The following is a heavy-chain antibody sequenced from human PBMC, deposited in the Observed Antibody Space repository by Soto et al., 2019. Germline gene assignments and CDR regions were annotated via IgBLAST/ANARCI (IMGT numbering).Heavy chain of an antibody. V-gene: IGHV4-31*03. CDR1: GGSISSCGYY. Sequence: QVQLQESGPGLLKPSQTLSLTCTVSGGSISSCGYYWSWIRQHPGKGLEWIGYIYYSGSTYYNPALKSRVTITVTTSKNKFSLKLSSVTAADTAVYYCARSPEATVTAFDYWGQGTLVTVSS. J-gene: IGHJ4*02. CDR2: IYYSGST. CDR3: ARSPEATVTAFDY. D-gene: IGHD4-17*01.